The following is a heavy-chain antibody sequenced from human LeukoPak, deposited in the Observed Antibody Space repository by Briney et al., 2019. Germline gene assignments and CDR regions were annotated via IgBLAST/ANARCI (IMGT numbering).Heavy chain of an antibody. D-gene: IGHD3-22*01. J-gene: IGHJ4*02. V-gene: IGHV5-51*01. CDR1: GYPFTTYW. Sequence: GESLKISCKGSGYPFTTYWIAWVRQKPGKGLEWMGVIYPADSDTRYNPSFQGQVTVSADKSISPAYLHWSSLQASDSGIYYCARQHYYENSGFDYWGQGTQVTVSS. CDR2: IYPADSDT. CDR3: ARQHYYENSGFDY.